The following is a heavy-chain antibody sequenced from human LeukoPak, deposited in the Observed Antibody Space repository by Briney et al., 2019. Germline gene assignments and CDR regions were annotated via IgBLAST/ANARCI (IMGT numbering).Heavy chain of an antibody. V-gene: IGHV3-9*01. D-gene: IGHD3-10*01. CDR1: GFTFDDYA. J-gene: IGHJ4*02. CDR3: AKADYYGSGSPFDY. Sequence: PGGSLRLSCAASGFTFDDYAMHWVRQAPGKGLEWVSGISWNSGSIGYADSVKGRFTISRDNAKNPLYLQMNSLRAEDTALYYCAKADYYGSGSPFDYWGQGTLVTVSS. CDR2: ISWNSGSI.